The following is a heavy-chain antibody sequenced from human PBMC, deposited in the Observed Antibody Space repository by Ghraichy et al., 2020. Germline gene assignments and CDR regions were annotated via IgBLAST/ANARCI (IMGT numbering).Heavy chain of an antibody. D-gene: IGHD5-18*01. V-gene: IGHV4-31*03. Sequence: SQTLSLTCTVSGGSISSGGYYWSWIRQYPGKGLEWIGYISYSGNTYYNPSLKSRFTISLDTSKNQFSLKLNSVTAADTAVYYCARDRRGYIYGRIDYWGQGTLVTVSS. CDR3: ARDRRGYIYGRIDY. CDR1: GGSISSGGYY. J-gene: IGHJ4*02. CDR2: ISYSGNT.